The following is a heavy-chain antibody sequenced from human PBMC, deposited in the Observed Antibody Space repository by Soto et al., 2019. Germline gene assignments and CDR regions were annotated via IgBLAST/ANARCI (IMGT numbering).Heavy chain of an antibody. CDR3: AREMTTVNYYYYYMDV. D-gene: IGHD4-17*01. Sequence: SETLSLTCAVSSGSISSSNWWSWVRQPPGKGLEWIGEIYHSGSTNYNPSLKSRVTISVDKSKNQFSLKLSSVTAADTAVYYCAREMTTVNYYYYYMDVWGKGTTVTV. J-gene: IGHJ6*03. V-gene: IGHV4-4*02. CDR1: SGSISSSNW. CDR2: IYHSGST.